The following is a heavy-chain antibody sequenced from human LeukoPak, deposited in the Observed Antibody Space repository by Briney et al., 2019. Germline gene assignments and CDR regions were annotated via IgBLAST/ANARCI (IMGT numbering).Heavy chain of an antibody. V-gene: IGHV1-8*01. J-gene: IGHJ4*02. CDR3: ATVGRYFDRLRLWYVNFDY. CDR1: GYTFTSYD. D-gene: IGHD3-9*01. Sequence: ASVKVSCKASGYTFTSYDINWVRQATGQGLEWMGWMNPNSGNTGYAQKFQGRVTMTRNTSISTAYMELSSLRSEDTAVYYCATVGRYFDRLRLWYVNFDYWGQGTLVTVSS. CDR2: MNPNSGNT.